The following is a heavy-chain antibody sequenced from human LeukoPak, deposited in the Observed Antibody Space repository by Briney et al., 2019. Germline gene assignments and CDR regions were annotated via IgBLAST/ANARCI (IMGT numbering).Heavy chain of an antibody. D-gene: IGHD2-15*01. V-gene: IGHV1-18*01. J-gene: IGHJ5*02. Sequence: GASVKVSCKASGYTFTSYGISWVRQAPGQGLEWMGWISAYNGNTNYAQKLQGRVTMTTDTSTSTAYMELRSLRSDDTAVYYCARECGIFPYNWFDPWGQGTLVTVSS. CDR1: GYTFTSYG. CDR2: ISAYNGNT. CDR3: ARECGIFPYNWFDP.